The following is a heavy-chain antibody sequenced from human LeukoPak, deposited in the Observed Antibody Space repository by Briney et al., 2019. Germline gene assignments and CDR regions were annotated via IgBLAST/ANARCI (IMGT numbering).Heavy chain of an antibody. J-gene: IGHJ4*02. CDR2: IRYDGRNK. Sequence: PGGSLRLSCAASGFIFSNYGMHWVRQAPGKGLEWVAFIRYDGRNKYYADSVKGRFTISRDNAKNSLYLQMNSLRAEDTAVYYCARGVTYYYGSGSYGDYWGQGTLVTVSS. V-gene: IGHV3-30*02. CDR3: ARGVTYYYGSGSYGDY. D-gene: IGHD3-10*01. CDR1: GFIFSNYG.